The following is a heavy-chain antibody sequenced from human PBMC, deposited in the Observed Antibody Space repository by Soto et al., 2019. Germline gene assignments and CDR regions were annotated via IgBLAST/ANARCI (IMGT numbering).Heavy chain of an antibody. Sequence: SQTLSLTCAISGDSVSSNGAAWNWIRRSPSRGLEWLGRTYYRSKWYNDYAISAKSRIAINPDTSKNQFSLQLNSVTPEDTALYYCARSSGHFDSWGQGTLVTVSS. CDR2: TYYRSKWYN. CDR3: ARSSGHFDS. J-gene: IGHJ4*02. D-gene: IGHD6-25*01. CDR1: GDSVSSNGAA. V-gene: IGHV6-1*01.